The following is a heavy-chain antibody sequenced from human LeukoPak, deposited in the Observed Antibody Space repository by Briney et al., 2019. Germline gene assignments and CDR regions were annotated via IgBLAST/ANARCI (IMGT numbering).Heavy chain of an antibody. J-gene: IGHJ6*03. CDR2: ISGSGGST. Sequence: GGFLRLSCAASGFTFSSYAMSWVRQAPGKGLEWVSAISGSGGSTYYADSVKGRFTISRDNSKNTLYLQMNSLRAEDTAVYYCAKEFGDSYYYYYMDVWGKVTTVTVSS. CDR1: GFTFSSYA. D-gene: IGHD3-10*01. V-gene: IGHV3-23*01. CDR3: AKEFGDSYYYYYMDV.